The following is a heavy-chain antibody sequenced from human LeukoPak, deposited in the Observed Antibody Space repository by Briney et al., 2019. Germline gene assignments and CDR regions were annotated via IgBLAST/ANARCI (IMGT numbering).Heavy chain of an antibody. CDR2: ISYDGSNK. D-gene: IGHD1-26*01. V-gene: IGHV3-30-3*01. CDR3: ASGPLGWSDY. J-gene: IGHJ4*02. CDR1: GFTFSSYA. Sequence: GGSLRLSCAASGFTFSSYAMHWVRQAPGKGLEWVAVISYDGSNKYYADSVKGRFTISRDNSKNTLYLQMNSLRAEDTAVYYCASGPLGWSDYWGQGALVTVSS.